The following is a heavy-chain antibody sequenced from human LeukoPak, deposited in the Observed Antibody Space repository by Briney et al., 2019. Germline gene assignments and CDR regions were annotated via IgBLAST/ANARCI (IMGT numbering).Heavy chain of an antibody. Sequence: LAASVKVSCKASGYTFTGYYMHWVRQAPGQGLEWMGWINPNSGGTNYAQKFQGRVTMTRDTSISTAYMELSGLRSDDTAVYYCARVVVATKKSWRYYYYGMDVWGQGTTVTASS. CDR1: GYTFTGYY. J-gene: IGHJ6*02. CDR3: ARVVVATKKSWRYYYYGMDV. D-gene: IGHD5-12*01. V-gene: IGHV1-2*03. CDR2: INPNSGGT.